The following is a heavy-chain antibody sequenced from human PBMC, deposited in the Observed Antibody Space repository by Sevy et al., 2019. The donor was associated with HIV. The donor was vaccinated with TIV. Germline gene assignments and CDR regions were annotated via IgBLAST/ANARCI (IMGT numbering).Heavy chain of an antibody. CDR1: GDSISSNTW. V-gene: IGHV4-4*02. J-gene: IGHJ6*02. CDR2: IYHSGNT. CDR3: ARQSYGSGSRYSMDV. Sequence: SETLSLTCAVSGDSISSNTWWSWVRQPPGKGLEWIGEIYHSGNTNYNPSLKSRVTISVDKSKNQFSLKLNSVTAVDTAVYYCARQSYGSGSRYSMDVWGQGTTVTVSS. D-gene: IGHD3-10*01.